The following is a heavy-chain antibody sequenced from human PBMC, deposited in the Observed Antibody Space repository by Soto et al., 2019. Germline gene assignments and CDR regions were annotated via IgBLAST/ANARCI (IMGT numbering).Heavy chain of an antibody. CDR2: ISSSSSYI. Sequence: EVQLVESGGGLVKPGGSLRLSCAASGFTFSSYSMNWVRQAPGKGLEWVSSISSSSSYIYYADSVKGRFTISRDNAKNSLYLQMNSLRAEDTAVYYSARDQLSSSWDYYYYYGMDVWGQGTTVTVSS. J-gene: IGHJ6*02. CDR3: ARDQLSSSWDYYYYYGMDV. V-gene: IGHV3-21*01. CDR1: GFTFSSYS. D-gene: IGHD6-13*01.